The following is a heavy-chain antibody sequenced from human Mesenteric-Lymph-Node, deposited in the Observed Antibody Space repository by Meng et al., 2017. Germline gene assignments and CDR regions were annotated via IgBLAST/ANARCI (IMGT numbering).Heavy chain of an antibody. CDR2: ITSGSSFI. CDR3: TREPGGGLEGY. CDR1: GFTFSVYS. D-gene: IGHD6-19*01. J-gene: IGHJ4*02. V-gene: IGHV3-21*01. Sequence: GRVVGAGGGLVRPGGLLRLSCAASGFTFSVYSMNWVRQAPGKGREWVSSITSGSSFIYYADSVKGRFTISRDNAKNSLFLKMNSLRAEDTAVYYCTREPGGGLEGYWGQGTLVTVSS.